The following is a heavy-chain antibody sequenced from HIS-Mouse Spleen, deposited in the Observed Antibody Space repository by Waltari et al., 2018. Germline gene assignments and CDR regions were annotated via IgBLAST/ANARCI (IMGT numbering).Heavy chain of an antibody. J-gene: IGHJ4*02. Sequence: QVQLVESGGGLVKPGGSLRLSCAASGFTFSDYDMSWIRRAPGKGVDGVAYISSSGITIYYADTVKGRFTISRDNAKNSLYLQRNRLRAEDTAVYYCARDSVIQGPFYSYGYYFDYWGQGTLVTVSS. CDR1: GFTFSDYD. CDR2: ISSSGITI. V-gene: IGHV3-11*01. D-gene: IGHD5-18*01. CDR3: ARDSVIQGPFYSYGYYFDY.